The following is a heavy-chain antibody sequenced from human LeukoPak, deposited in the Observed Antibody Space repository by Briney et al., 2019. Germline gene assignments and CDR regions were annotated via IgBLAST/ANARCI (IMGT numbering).Heavy chain of an antibody. D-gene: IGHD6-19*01. CDR1: GYTFTSYG. Sequence: GASVKVSCKASGYTFTSYGISWVRQAPGQGLEWMGWISAYNGNTNYAQKLQGRVTMTTDTSTSTAYMELRSLRSDDTAVYYCARDPSSGWYYYYYYYGMDVWGQGTTVTVSS. V-gene: IGHV1-18*01. J-gene: IGHJ6*02. CDR2: ISAYNGNT. CDR3: ARDPSSGWYYYYYYYGMDV.